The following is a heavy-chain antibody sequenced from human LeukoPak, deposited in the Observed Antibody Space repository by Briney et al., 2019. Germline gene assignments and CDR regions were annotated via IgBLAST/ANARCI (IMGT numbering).Heavy chain of an antibody. CDR2: ISFSGTTT. CDR3: ARDPTELQLLSYYFDY. V-gene: IGHV3-23*01. J-gene: IGHJ4*02. CDR1: GITFSSYS. Sequence: GGSLRLSCAASGITFSSYSMGWVRQAPGKGVEWVSSISFSGTTTYYADSVKGRFTVSRDNSKNTLYLQMDGLRAEDTAVYYCARDPTELQLLSYYFDYWGQGTLVAVSS. D-gene: IGHD2-2*01.